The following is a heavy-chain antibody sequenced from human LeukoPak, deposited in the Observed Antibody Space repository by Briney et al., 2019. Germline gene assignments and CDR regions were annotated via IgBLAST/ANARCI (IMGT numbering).Heavy chain of an antibody. CDR1: GFTFSTYW. V-gene: IGHV3-74*01. CDR3: AREDPFYDSSGYEYYYYGMDV. D-gene: IGHD3-22*01. Sequence: PGGSLRLSCTTSGFTFSTYWMHWVRQAPGKGLVWVSRLKSDGRDTTYADSVKGRFTISRDNAKNTVYLQMTSLRAEDTAVYYCAREDPFYDSSGYEYYYYGMDVWGQGTTVTVSS. CDR2: LKSDGRDT. J-gene: IGHJ6*02.